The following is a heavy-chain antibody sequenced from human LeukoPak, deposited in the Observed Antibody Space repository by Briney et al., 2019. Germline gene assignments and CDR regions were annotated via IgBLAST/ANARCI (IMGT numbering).Heavy chain of an antibody. Sequence: GGSLRLSCEASGFTFSSYVMNWVRQAPGKGLEWVSVISEDGRTYYADSVKGRFTISRDNSKSTLYLQMNSMRAEDTAVYYCAKGSTNWDGYKGKYDPWGQGTLVTV. CDR2: ISEDGRT. CDR1: GFTFSSYV. V-gene: IGHV3-23*01. J-gene: IGHJ5*02. D-gene: IGHD1-1*01. CDR3: AKGSTNWDGYKGKYDP.